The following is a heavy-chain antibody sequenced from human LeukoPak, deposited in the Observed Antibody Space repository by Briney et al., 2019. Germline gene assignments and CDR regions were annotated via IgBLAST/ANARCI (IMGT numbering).Heavy chain of an antibody. Sequence: GGYLRLSCAASGFTFISYWMHWVRQAPGKGLVGVSRINGYGSSTDFADSVKGRFTISRDNAKNTLYLQMNSLRAENTAVYYCARDAPGNTALDYWGQGTLVTVSS. CDR1: GFTFISYW. V-gene: IGHV3-74*01. J-gene: IGHJ4*02. CDR2: INGYGSST. D-gene: IGHD5-18*01. CDR3: ARDAPGNTALDY.